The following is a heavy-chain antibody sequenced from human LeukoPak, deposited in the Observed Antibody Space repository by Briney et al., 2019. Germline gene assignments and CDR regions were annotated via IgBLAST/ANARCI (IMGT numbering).Heavy chain of an antibody. CDR1: GYTFTGYF. V-gene: IGHV1-2*02. D-gene: IGHD2-2*01. CDR2: INPNSGGT. Sequence: VASVKVPCKASGYTFTGYFMHWVRQAPGQGLEWMGWINPNSGGTNYAQKFQGRVTMTRDTSISTAYMELSRLRSDDTAVYYCATYGELGYCSSTSCPPYYYMDVWGKGTTVTVSS. CDR3: ATYGELGYCSSTSCPPYYYMDV. J-gene: IGHJ6*03.